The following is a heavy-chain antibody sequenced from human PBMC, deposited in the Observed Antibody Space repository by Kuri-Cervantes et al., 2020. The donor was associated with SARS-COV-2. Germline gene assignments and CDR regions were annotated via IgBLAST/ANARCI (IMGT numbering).Heavy chain of an antibody. J-gene: IGHJ4*02. CDR3: ARVLRYSSSSRAFDY. Sequence: GGSLRLSCAASGFTFSRYSMNWVRQAPGKGLEWVSYISSSSSTIYYADSVKGRFTISRDNAKNSLYLQMNSLRDEDMAVYYCARVLRYSSSSRAFDYWGQGTLVTVSS. CDR2: ISSSSSTI. V-gene: IGHV3-48*02. CDR1: GFTFSRYS. D-gene: IGHD6-6*01.